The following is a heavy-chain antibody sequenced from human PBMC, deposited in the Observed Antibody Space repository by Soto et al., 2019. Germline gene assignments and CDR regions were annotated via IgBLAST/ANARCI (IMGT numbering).Heavy chain of an antibody. CDR1: GFTFSSYA. V-gene: IGHV3-23*01. J-gene: IGHJ4*02. Sequence: SGGSLRLSCAASGFTFSSYAMSWVRQAPGKGLEWVSAISGSGGSTYYADSVKGRFTISRDNSKNTLYLQMNSLRAEDTAVYYCAKDSVYYDSSGSPFGYWGQGTLVTVSS. CDR3: AKDSVYYDSSGSPFGY. CDR2: ISGSGGST. D-gene: IGHD3-22*01.